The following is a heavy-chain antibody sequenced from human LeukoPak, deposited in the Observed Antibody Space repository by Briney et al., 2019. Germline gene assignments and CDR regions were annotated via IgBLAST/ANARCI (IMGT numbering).Heavy chain of an antibody. J-gene: IGHJ4*02. CDR2: ISRSGKNI. V-gene: IGHV3-48*03. Sequence: PGGSLRLSCAASGFPFSSYEMNWVRQAPGKGLEWVSYISRSGKNIYYADSVKGRFTISRDNARNSLFLQMNSLIVEDTAVYYCGRDPVDYWGQGTLVTVSS. CDR3: GRDPVDY. CDR1: GFPFSSYE.